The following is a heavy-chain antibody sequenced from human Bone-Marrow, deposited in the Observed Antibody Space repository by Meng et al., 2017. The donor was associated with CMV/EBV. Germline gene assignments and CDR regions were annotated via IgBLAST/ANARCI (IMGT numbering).Heavy chain of an antibody. Sequence: GGSLRLSCAASGFTFSSYSMNWVRQAPGKGLEWVSSISSSSSYIYYADSVKGRFTISRDNSKNTLYLQMNSLRAEDTAVYYCAKAHYSIGPGTFDIWGQGTMVTVSS. J-gene: IGHJ3*02. V-gene: IGHV3-21*04. CDR3: AKAHYSIGPGTFDI. D-gene: IGHD6-25*01. CDR2: ISSSSSYI. CDR1: GFTFSSYS.